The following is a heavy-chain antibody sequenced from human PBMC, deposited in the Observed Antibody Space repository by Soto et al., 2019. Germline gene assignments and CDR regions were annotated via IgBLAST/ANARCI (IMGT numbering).Heavy chain of an antibody. CDR2: MDPKSGHT. CDR1: GYTFSSFD. CDR3: ARGSYYDILSASSARSSNADS. J-gene: IGHJ4*02. Sequence: QVQLVQSGAEVKKPGASVKVSCKASGYTFSSFDIIWVRQATGQGLEWMGWMDPKSGHTAFAQKFQGRVTMARNNSINTAYLELSRLTSDDTAVYCCARGSYYDILSASSARSSNADSWGQGTQVTVSS. V-gene: IGHV1-8*01. D-gene: IGHD3-9*01.